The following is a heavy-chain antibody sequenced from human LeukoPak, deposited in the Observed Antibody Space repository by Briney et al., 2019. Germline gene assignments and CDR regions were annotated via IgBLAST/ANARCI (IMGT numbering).Heavy chain of an antibody. CDR1: GGTFSSYA. Sequence: SVKVSCKASGGTFSSYAISWVRQAPGRGLEWMGGIIPIFGTANYAQKFQGRVTFTADESTSTAYMELSSLRSEDTAVYYCARVRVNIRGVTTFDPWGQGTLVTVSS. CDR2: IIPIFGTA. V-gene: IGHV1-69*13. J-gene: IGHJ5*02. CDR3: ARVRVNIRGVTTFDP. D-gene: IGHD3-10*01.